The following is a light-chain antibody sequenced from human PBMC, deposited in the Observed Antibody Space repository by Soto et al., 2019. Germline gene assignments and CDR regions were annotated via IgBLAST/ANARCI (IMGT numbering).Light chain of an antibody. J-gene: IGKJ1*01. Sequence: EIVMTQSPATLSVSPGERATLSCRASQSVSSNLAWYQKKPGQAPRLLIYDASTRATGIPARFSGSGSGTVFTLIISSLQSEDFAIYYCQQYNNWPPGTFGQGTKVDIK. CDR2: DAS. V-gene: IGKV3-15*01. CDR1: QSVSSN. CDR3: QQYNNWPPGT.